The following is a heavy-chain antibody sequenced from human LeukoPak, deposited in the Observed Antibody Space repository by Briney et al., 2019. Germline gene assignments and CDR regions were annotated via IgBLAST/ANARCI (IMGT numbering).Heavy chain of an antibody. CDR3: AKDKESSGWFFDY. CDR1: GFTFNTYA. V-gene: IGHV3-33*06. CDR2: IWYDGSNK. Sequence: GESLRLSCAASGFTFNTYAMSWVRQAPGKGLEWVAVIWYDGSNKYYADSVKGRFTISRDNSKNTLYLQMNSLRAEDTAVYYCAKDKESSGWFFDYWGQGTLVTVSS. D-gene: IGHD6-19*01. J-gene: IGHJ4*02.